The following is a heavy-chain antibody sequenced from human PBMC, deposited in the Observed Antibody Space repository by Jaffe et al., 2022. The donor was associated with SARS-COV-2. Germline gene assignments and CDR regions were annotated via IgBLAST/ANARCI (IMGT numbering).Heavy chain of an antibody. CDR2: IYSGGST. CDR3: ARDGFNYYYYGMDV. Sequence: EVQLVESGGGLIQPGGSLRLSCAASGFTVSSNYMSWVRQAPGKGLEWVSVIYSGGSTYYADSVKGRFTISRDNSKNTLYLQMNSLRAEDTAVYYCARDGFNYYYYGMDVWGQGTTVTVSS. J-gene: IGHJ6*02. V-gene: IGHV3-53*01. CDR1: GFTVSSNY.